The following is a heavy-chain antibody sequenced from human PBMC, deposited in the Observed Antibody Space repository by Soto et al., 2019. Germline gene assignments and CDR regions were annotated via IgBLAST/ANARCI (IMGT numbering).Heavy chain of an antibody. CDR2: ISYRGST. CDR3: ARDPELRGLDY. J-gene: IGHJ4*02. Sequence: KTSETLSLTCNVSGTSIIAYYWTWIRQPPGKALEWIGYISYRGSTKYNPSLKSRVAISLDTSRNQFSLKLTPVTASDTAIYFCARDPELRGLDYWGQGTLVTVSS. CDR1: GTSIIAYY. D-gene: IGHD2-21*01. V-gene: IGHV4-59*01.